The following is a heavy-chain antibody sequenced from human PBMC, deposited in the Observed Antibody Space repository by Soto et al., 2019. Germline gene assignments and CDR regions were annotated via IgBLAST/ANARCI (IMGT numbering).Heavy chain of an antibody. CDR1: GYPISSGYY. D-gene: IGHD3-16*01. J-gene: IGHJ4*02. V-gene: IGHV4-38-2*02. CDR3: AIDTLMFILRVTTL. Sequence: PSETQSLPCAVSGYPISSGYYWGWIRQSSGKGLEWTGPIYHYGSPHYNPALKNRVTFSIDTSKNLFSLRLASVTAADTCVYDCAIDTLMFILRVTTLWGQGTLVTVP. CDR2: IYHYGSP.